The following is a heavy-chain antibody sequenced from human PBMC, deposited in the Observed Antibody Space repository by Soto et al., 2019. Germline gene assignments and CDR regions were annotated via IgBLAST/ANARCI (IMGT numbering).Heavy chain of an antibody. CDR1: GGSIRSYY. Sequence: SETLSLTCTVSGGSIRSYYWSWIRQPPGKGLEWIGYIYYSGSTNYNPSLKSRVTISVDTSKNQFSLKLSSVTAADTAVYYCARDIMVRGVIFRYGMDVWGQGTTVTVSS. V-gene: IGHV4-59*01. J-gene: IGHJ6*02. CDR3: ARDIMVRGVIFRYGMDV. D-gene: IGHD3-10*01. CDR2: IYYSGST.